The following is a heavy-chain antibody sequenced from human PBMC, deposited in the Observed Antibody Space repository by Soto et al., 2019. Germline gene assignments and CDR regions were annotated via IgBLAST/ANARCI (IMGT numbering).Heavy chain of an antibody. V-gene: IGHV4-59*01. D-gene: IGHD1-26*01. CDR1: GGSISGYY. CDR2: ISYSGST. Sequence: SETLSLTCTVSGGSISGYYWSWMRQPPGKGLEWIGYISYSGSTNYNSSLKSRVTISVETSKIQFSLRLRSVTAADTAVYYCARWDEGLDYWGQGTLVTVSS. CDR3: ARWDEGLDY. J-gene: IGHJ4*02.